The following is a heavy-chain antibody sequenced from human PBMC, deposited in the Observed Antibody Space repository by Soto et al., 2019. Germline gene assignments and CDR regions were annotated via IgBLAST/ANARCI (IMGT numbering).Heavy chain of an antibody. CDR3: ARARGGCSGGSCYSGYYYYYYGMDV. CDR1: GDSVSSNSAA. V-gene: IGHV6-1*01. CDR2: TYYRSKWYN. Sequence: PSQTLSLTCAISGDSVSSNSAAWNWIRQSPSRGLEWLGRTYYRSKWYNDYAVSVKSRITINPDTSKNQFSLQLNSVTPEDTAVYSCARARGGCSGGSCYSGYYYYYYGMDVWGQGTTVTVSS. J-gene: IGHJ6*02. D-gene: IGHD2-15*01.